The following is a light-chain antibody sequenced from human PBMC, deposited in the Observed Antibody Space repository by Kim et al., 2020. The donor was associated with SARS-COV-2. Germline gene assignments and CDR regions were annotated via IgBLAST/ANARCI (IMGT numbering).Light chain of an antibody. J-gene: IGKJ4*01. V-gene: IGKV1-27*01. CDR2: ETS. CDR1: QDIGNY. CDR3: QTYDNVPLT. Sequence: ASVGETVTITCRTSQDIGNYLGWYQQKPGNAPKLLIFETSTLHTGVPSRFSGRGSGTDFSLIINNLQPEDVATYYCQTYDNVPLTFGGGTKVEIK.